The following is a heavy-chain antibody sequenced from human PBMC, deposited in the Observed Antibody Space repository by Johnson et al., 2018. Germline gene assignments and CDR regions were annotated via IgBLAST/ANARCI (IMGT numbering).Heavy chain of an antibody. CDR2: INSDGSST. Sequence: VQLVESGGGLVQPGGSLRLSCAASGFTFSSSWMHWVRQAPGKGLVWVSRINSDGSSTSYADSVKCRFTISRYNAKNTLYLQMNSLRAEDTAVDYCARETYGSGSYFGLYYYYYMDVWGKGTTVTVSS. J-gene: IGHJ6*03. CDR1: GFTFSSSW. CDR3: ARETYGSGSYFGLYYYYYMDV. V-gene: IGHV3-74*01. D-gene: IGHD3-10*01.